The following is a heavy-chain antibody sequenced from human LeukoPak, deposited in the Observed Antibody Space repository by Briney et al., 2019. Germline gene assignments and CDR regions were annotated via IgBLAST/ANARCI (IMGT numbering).Heavy chain of an antibody. D-gene: IGHD5-12*01. V-gene: IGHV3-30-3*01. CDR2: ISYDGSNK. CDR3: ARDRTPYVDIVAKLDY. J-gene: IGHJ4*02. CDR1: GFTFSSYA. Sequence: GGSLRLSCAASGFTFSSYAMHWVRQAPGKGLEWVAVISYDGSNKYYADSVKGRFTISRDNSKNTLYLQMNSLRAEDTAVYYCARDRTPYVDIVAKLDYWGQGTLVTVSS.